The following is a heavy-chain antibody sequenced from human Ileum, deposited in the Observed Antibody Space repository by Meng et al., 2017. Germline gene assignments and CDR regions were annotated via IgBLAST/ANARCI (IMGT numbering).Heavy chain of an antibody. D-gene: IGHD3-22*01. Sequence: GESLKISCAASGFTFSSYAMHWVRQAPGKGLEWVAVISYDGSNKYYADSVKGRFTISRDNSKNTLYLKMNSLRAEDTAVYYCARDIEVVVITTDTNYYYYYGMDVWGQGTTVTVSS. J-gene: IGHJ6*02. CDR2: ISYDGSNK. V-gene: IGHV3-30*04. CDR3: ARDIEVVVITTDTNYYYYYGMDV. CDR1: GFTFSSYA.